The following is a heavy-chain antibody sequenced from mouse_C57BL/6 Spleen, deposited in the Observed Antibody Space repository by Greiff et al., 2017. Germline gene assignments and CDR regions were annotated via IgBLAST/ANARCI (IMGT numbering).Heavy chain of an antibody. V-gene: IGHV1-69*01. J-gene: IGHJ2*01. D-gene: IGHD1-1*01. CDR2: IDPSDSYT. Sequence: QVQLKQPGAELVMPGASVKLSCKASGYTFTSYWMHWVKQRPGQGLEWIGEIDPSDSYTNYNQKFKGKSTLTVDKSSSTAYMQLSSLTSEDSAVYYCARGYYGSSLYFDYWGQGTTLTVSS. CDR3: ARGYYGSSLYFDY. CDR1: GYTFTSYW.